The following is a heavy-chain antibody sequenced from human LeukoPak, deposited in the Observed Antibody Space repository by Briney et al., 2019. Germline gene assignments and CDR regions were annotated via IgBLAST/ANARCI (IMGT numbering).Heavy chain of an antibody. CDR1: GGSISSYY. Sequence: SETLSLTCTVSGGSISSYYWSWIRQPPGKGLEWIGYIYYSGSTNYNPSLKSRVTISVDTSKNQFSLKLSSVTAADTAVYYCARGGWGQYSSSWYAKVANWFDPWGQGTLVTVSS. D-gene: IGHD6-13*01. CDR3: ARGGWGQYSSSWYAKVANWFDP. J-gene: IGHJ5*02. V-gene: IGHV4-59*01. CDR2: IYYSGST.